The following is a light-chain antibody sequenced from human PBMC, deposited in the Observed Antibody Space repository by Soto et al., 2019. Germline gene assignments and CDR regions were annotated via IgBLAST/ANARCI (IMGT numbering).Light chain of an antibody. CDR3: SSYTTTNTLL. Sequence: QSALTQPASVSGSPGQSITISCTGTSSDAADYKYVSWYQQYPGNAPKLMIYEVSNRPSGVSHRFSGSKSGNTASLTISGLQPEDEADYHCSSYTTTNTLLFGGGTKLTVL. CDR2: EVS. V-gene: IGLV2-14*01. J-gene: IGLJ2*01. CDR1: SSDAADYKY.